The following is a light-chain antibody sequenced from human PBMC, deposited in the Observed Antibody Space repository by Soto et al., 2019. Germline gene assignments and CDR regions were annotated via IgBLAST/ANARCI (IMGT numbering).Light chain of an antibody. Sequence: EIVLTQSPGTLSLSPRDRATLSCRASQSVSSSYLAWYQQKPGQAPRLLIYGASSRATGIPDRFSGSGSGTDFTLSINRLEPEDFAVYYCQQYGSSPNTFGQGTKVEIE. CDR3: QQYGSSPNT. J-gene: IGKJ2*01. V-gene: IGKV3-20*01. CDR1: QSVSSSY. CDR2: GAS.